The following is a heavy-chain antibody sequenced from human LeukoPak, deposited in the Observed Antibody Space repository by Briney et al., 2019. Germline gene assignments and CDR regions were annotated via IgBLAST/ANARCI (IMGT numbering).Heavy chain of an antibody. CDR1: GFSFISYA. V-gene: IGHV3-23*01. Sequence: PGRSLRLSCAPSGFSFISYAMTCVRPDPGKGLEWVSAISGSGDSTYYADSVKGRFTISRDNSKNTMYLQMKSLRAEDTAVYYCAKGDCRDGYNCIHFDYWGQGTLVTVSS. J-gene: IGHJ4*02. CDR3: AKGDCRDGYNCIHFDY. CDR2: ISGSGDST. D-gene: IGHD5-24*01.